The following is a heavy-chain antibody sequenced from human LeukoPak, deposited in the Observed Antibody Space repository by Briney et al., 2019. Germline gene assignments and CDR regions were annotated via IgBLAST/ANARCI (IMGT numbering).Heavy chain of an antibody. V-gene: IGHV4-34*01. D-gene: IGHD3-16*02. CDR2: INHSGST. J-gene: IGHJ4*02. CDR3: ARGRGLGVITPYSDS. CDR1: GGSFSGYY. Sequence: SETPSLTCAVYGGSFSGYYWSWIRQPPGKGLEWIGEINHSGSTNYNPSLKSRVTISVDTSKNQFSLKLSSVTAADTAVYYCARGRGLGVITPYSDSWGQGTLVTVSS.